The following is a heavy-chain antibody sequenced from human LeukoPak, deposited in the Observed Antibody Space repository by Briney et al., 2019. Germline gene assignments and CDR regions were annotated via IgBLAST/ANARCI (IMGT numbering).Heavy chain of an antibody. J-gene: IGHJ4*02. CDR1: GFTFSSYS. D-gene: IGHD6-19*01. Sequence: GGSLRLSCAASGFTFSSYSMNWVRQAPGKGLEWVSYISNSGSTTYYADSVKGRFTISRDNAKNSLYLQMNSLRVEDTAVYYCARGGTAVARGEYWVQGTLVTVSS. CDR3: ARGGTAVARGEY. V-gene: IGHV3-48*01. CDR2: ISNSGSTT.